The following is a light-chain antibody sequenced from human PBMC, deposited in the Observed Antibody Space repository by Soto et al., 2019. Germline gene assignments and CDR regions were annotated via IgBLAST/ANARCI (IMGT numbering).Light chain of an antibody. CDR1: SSNIGNNY. J-gene: IGLJ1*01. CDR2: ENN. Sequence: QSALTQPPSGSAAPGQRVTISCSGSSSNIGNNYVSWYQHLPGTAPKLLIYENNKRPSGIPDRFSGSKSGTSATLGITGLQTGDEADYYCGTWDSSLSAGVLGSGTKVTVL. V-gene: IGLV1-51*02. CDR3: GTWDSSLSAGV.